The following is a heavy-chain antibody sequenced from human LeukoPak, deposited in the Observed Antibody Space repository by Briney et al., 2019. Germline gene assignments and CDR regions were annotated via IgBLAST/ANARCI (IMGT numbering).Heavy chain of an antibody. J-gene: IGHJ4*02. V-gene: IGHV3-30*04. D-gene: IGHD6-13*01. CDR3: ARETGYSSRRIDY. Sequence: GGSLRLSCAASGFTFSSYAMHWVRQAPGKGLEWVAVISYDESNKYYADSVKGRFTISRDNSKNTLYLQMNSLRAEDTAVYYCARETGYSSRRIDYWGQGTLVTVSS. CDR1: GFTFSSYA. CDR2: ISYDESNK.